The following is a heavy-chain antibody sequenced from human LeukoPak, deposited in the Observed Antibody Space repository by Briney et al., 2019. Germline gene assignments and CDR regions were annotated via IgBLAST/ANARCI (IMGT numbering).Heavy chain of an antibody. Sequence: GESLKISCKGSGYSFTSYWIGWVRQMPGKGLEWMGIIYPGDSDTRYSPSFQGQVTISADKSISTAYLQWSSLKASGTAMYYCASVAYYDFWSGDFDYWGQGTLVTVSS. CDR3: ASVAYYDFWSGDFDY. D-gene: IGHD3-3*01. V-gene: IGHV5-51*01. CDR1: GYSFTSYW. CDR2: IYPGDSDT. J-gene: IGHJ4*02.